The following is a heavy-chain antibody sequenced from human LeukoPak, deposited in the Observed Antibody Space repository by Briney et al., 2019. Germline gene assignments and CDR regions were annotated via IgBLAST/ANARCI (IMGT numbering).Heavy chain of an antibody. CDR1: GYTFTSYG. D-gene: IGHD3-10*01. CDR3: ARVRDYYGSGSYYKH. Sequence: ASVKVSCKASGYTFTSYGISWVRQAPGQGLEWMGWISAYNGNTNYAQKLQGRVTMTTDTSTSTAYMEQRSLRSDDTAVYYCARVRDYYGSGSYYKHWGQGTLVTVSS. CDR2: ISAYNGNT. V-gene: IGHV1-18*01. J-gene: IGHJ1*01.